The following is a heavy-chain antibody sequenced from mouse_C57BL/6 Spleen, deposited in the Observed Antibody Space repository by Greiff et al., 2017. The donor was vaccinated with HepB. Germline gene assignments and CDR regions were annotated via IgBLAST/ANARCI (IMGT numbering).Heavy chain of an antibody. D-gene: IGHD4-1*01. CDR1: GYAFTNYL. V-gene: IGHV1-54*01. J-gene: IGHJ3*01. Sequence: VQLQQSGAELVRPGTSVKVSCKASGYAFTNYLIEWVKQRPGQGLEWIGVINPGSGGTNYNEKFKGKATLTADKSSSTAYMQLSSLTSEDSAVYFGARDWDRAWFAYWGQGTLVTVSA. CDR2: INPGSGGT. CDR3: ARDWDRAWFAY.